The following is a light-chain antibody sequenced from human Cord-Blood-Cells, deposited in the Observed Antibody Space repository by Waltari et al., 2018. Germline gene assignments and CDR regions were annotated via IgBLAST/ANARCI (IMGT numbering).Light chain of an antibody. CDR2: AAS. CDR3: QKYNSAPLT. V-gene: IGKV1-27*01. CDR1: QGISNY. Sequence: DIQMTQSPSSLCASVGDRVTMTCRASQGISNYLAWYQQKPGKVPKLLIYAASTLQSGVPSRFSGSGSGTDFTLTISSLQPEDVATYYCQKYNSAPLTFGGGTKVEIK. J-gene: IGKJ4*01.